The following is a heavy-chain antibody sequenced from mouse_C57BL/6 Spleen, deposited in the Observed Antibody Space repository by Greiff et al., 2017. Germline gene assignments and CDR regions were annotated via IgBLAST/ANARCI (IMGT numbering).Heavy chain of an antibody. D-gene: IGHD2-2*01. Sequence: QVQLQQPGAELVKPGASVKMSCKASGYTFTSYWITWVQQRPGQGLEWIGDIYPGSGSTNYNEKFKSKATLTVDTSSSTAYMQLSSLTSEDSAVYYCARGGTMVTRGNYWYFDVWGTGTTVTVSS. J-gene: IGHJ1*03. CDR3: ARGGTMVTRGNYWYFDV. V-gene: IGHV1-55*01. CDR2: IYPGSGST. CDR1: GYTFTSYW.